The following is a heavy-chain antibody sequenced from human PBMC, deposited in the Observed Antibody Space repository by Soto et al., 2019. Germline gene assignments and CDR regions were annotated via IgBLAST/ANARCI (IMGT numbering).Heavy chain of an antibody. D-gene: IGHD6-19*01. CDR3: ARAGYSSGWYRGFYYFDY. CDR2: IIPIFGTA. V-gene: IGHV1-69*06. CDR1: GGTFSSYA. J-gene: IGHJ4*02. Sequence: SVKVSCKASGGTFSSYAISWVRQAPGQGLEWMGGIIPIFGTANYAQKFQGRVTITADKSTSTAYMELSSLRSEDTAVYYCARAGYSSGWYRGFYYFDYWGQGTLVT.